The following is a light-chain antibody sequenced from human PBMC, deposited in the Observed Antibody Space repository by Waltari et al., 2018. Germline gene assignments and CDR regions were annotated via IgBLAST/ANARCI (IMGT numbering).Light chain of an antibody. CDR3: QQYGSSPPT. CDR2: GAS. CDR1: QSVSSSY. J-gene: IGKJ1*01. V-gene: IGKV3-20*01. Sequence: EIVLTQSPGTLSLSPGERATLSCRASQSVSSSYLAWYQQKPGQAPRPLIYGASSRATGIPGRFSGSGSGTDFTLTISRLEPEDFAVYYCQQYGSSPPTFGQGTKVEIK.